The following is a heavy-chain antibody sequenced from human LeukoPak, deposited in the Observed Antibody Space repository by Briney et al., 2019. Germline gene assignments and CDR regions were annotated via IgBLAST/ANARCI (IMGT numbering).Heavy chain of an antibody. CDR1: GFTFSSFA. Sequence: PGGSLRLSCAASGFTFSSFAMSWVRQAPGKGLEGVSTISGSGGSTYYADSVKGRFTISRDNSKNTLYLQMNSLRAEDTAVYYCAKFREALYYFDYWGQGTLVTVSS. CDR2: ISGSGGST. V-gene: IGHV3-23*01. D-gene: IGHD5-24*01. J-gene: IGHJ4*02. CDR3: AKFREALYYFDY.